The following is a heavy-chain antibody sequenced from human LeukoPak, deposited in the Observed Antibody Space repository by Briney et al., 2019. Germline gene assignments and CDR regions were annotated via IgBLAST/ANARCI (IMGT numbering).Heavy chain of an antibody. CDR2: IHYSGST. Sequence: SETLSLTCTVSGGSISSYYWSWIRQPPGKGLEWIGYIHYSGSTNYNSSLKSRVTISVDTSKNQFSLKLSSVTAADTAVYYCARQAYCSSSSCYPFDYWGQGTLVTVSS. D-gene: IGHD2-2*01. V-gene: IGHV4-59*08. CDR1: GGSISSYY. CDR3: ARQAYCSSSSCYPFDY. J-gene: IGHJ4*02.